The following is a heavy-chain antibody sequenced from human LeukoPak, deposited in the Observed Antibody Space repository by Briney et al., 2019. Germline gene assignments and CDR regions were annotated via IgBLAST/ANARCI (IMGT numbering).Heavy chain of an antibody. V-gene: IGHV1-46*01. J-gene: IGHJ5*02. CDR2: INPSVGST. CDR1: GYTFTSYY. D-gene: IGHD2-2*02. CDR3: ARGNVCSSTSCYKKVNWFDP. Sequence: ASVKVSCKASGYTFTSYYMHWVRQAPGQGLEWMGIINPSVGSTSYAQKFQGRVTMTRDMSTSTVYMELSSLRSEDTAVYYCARGNVCSSTSCYKKVNWFDPWGQGTLVTVSS.